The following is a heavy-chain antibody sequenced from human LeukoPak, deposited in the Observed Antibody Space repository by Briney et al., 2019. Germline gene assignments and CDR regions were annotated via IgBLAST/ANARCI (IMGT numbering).Heavy chain of an antibody. J-gene: IGHJ4*02. V-gene: IGHV3-74*01. CDR1: GLSFSSYW. Sequence: PGGSLRLSCAVSGLSFSSYWMHWVRQAPGKGLVWVARTNLHGTAVDYADPVKGRFTISRDNSKNMLFLRMNSLRVEDTAVYYCASAYTYVRLGDHWGQGTLVTVSP. D-gene: IGHD3-10*02. CDR3: ASAYTYVRLGDH. CDR2: TNLHGTAV.